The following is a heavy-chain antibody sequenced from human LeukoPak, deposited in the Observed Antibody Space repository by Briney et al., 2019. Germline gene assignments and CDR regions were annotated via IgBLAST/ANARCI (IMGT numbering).Heavy chain of an antibody. V-gene: IGHV3-30*02. J-gene: IGHJ4*02. CDR2: IWPDGSKK. CDR3: AKISSSAESNFDY. D-gene: IGHD6-25*01. Sequence: PGGSLRLSCAASGFTFSTYAMHWVRQAPGKGLEWVACIWPDGSKKYYADSVKGRFAISRENSKNTVYLQMNDLRPEDTALYFCAKISSSAESNFDYWGQGTLLTVSS. CDR1: GFTFSTYA.